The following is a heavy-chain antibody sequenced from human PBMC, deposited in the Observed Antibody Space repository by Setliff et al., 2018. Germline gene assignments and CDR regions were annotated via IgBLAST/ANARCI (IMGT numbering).Heavy chain of an antibody. V-gene: IGHV3-23*01. CDR3: AKELEATTYYYYYYGMDV. Sequence: GGSLRLSCAASGFTFSSYAMSWVRQAPGKGLEWVSTISGRGGSTYYADSVKGRFTISRDNSKNTLYLQMNSLRAEDTAVYYCAKELEATTYYYYYYGMDVWGQGTTVTVSS. J-gene: IGHJ6*02. CDR1: GFTFSSYA. CDR2: ISGRGGST. D-gene: IGHD1-26*01.